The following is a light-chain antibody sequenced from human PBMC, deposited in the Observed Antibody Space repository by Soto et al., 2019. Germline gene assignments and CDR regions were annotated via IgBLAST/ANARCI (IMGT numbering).Light chain of an antibody. J-gene: IGKJ1*01. CDR2: GAS. V-gene: IGKV3-20*01. CDR3: QQYGSSQVT. CDR1: QSVSNNY. Sequence: EIVLTQSPGTLSLSPGERATLSCRASQSVSNNYLAWYQQKPGQAPRLLIYGASNRATGIPDRFSGSGSGTDFTLTISRLEPEDFAVYYCQQYGSSQVTFGQGTKVDNK.